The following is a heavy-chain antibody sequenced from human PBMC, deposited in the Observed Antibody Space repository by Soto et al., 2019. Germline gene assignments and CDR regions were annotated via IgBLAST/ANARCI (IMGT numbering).Heavy chain of an antibody. CDR1: GFTFSSYS. J-gene: IGHJ1*01. Sequence: GGSLRLSCAASGFTFSSYSMNWVRQAPGKGLEWVSYISSSSSTLYYADSVKGRFTISRDNAKNSLYLQMNSLRAEDTAVYYCARGLYGEPSEYFQYWGQGTLVTVSS. CDR2: ISSSSSTL. D-gene: IGHD4-17*01. V-gene: IGHV3-48*01. CDR3: ARGLYGEPSEYFQY.